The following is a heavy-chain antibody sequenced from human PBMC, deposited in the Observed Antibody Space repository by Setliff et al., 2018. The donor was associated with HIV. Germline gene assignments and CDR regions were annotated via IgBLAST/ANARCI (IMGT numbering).Heavy chain of an antibody. J-gene: IGHJ2*01. V-gene: IGHV4-30-4*08. Sequence: TLSLTCTVSGGSISSGDYYWTWIRQPPGKGLEWIGYIYNSGSTYYEPSLRGRVTISIDRSKNQFSLKLNSVTAADTAVYYCARETNASGSLTAYWYFDLWGRGTLVT. CDR1: GGSISSGDYY. CDR2: IYNSGST. CDR3: ARETNASGSLTAYWYFDL. D-gene: IGHD3-10*01.